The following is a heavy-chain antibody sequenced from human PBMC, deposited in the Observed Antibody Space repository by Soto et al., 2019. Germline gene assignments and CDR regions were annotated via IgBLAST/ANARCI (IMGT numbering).Heavy chain of an antibody. CDR3: ARFWSGSTISNYYYYYGMDV. Sequence: QVQLQESGPGLVKPSETLSITCTVSGGSVSSGSYYWSWIRQPPGKGLEWIGYIYYSGSTNYNPSLKSRVTRSVDTSKKQLSLKLSDVTAADTGVYYCARFWSGSTISNYYYYYGMDVWGQGTKVNVS. D-gene: IGHD3-3*01. CDR2: IYYSGST. J-gene: IGHJ6*02. V-gene: IGHV4-61*01. CDR1: GGSVSSGSYY.